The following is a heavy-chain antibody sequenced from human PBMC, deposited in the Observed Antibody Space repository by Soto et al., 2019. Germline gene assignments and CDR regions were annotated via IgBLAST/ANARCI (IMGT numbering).Heavy chain of an antibody. J-gene: IGHJ6*02. CDR3: AREGQAPYYYYGMDV. CDR1: GYTFTNYG. V-gene: IGHV1-18*01. CDR2: ISGYNGNT. Sequence: QVQVVQSGDEVKKPGASVKVSCKASGYTFTNYGFSWVRQAPGHGLEWMGWISGYNGNTKYAEKFQGRVTMTTDTSTSTAHMELRSLRSDVTAVYYCAREGQAPYYYYGMDVWGQGTAVTVSS.